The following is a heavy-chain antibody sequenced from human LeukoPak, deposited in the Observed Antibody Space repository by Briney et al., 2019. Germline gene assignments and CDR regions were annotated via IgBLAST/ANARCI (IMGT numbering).Heavy chain of an antibody. J-gene: IGHJ4*02. D-gene: IGHD3-10*01. CDR1: GYTFTGYY. CDR3: AMATYGSGSSLDY. CDR2: INPNSGGT. V-gene: IGHV1-2*02. Sequence: ASVKVSCKASGYTFTGYYMHWVRQAPGQGLEWMGWINPNSGGTNYAQKFQGRVTMTRDTSISTAYMELSRLRSDDTAVYYCAMATYGSGSSLDYWGQGTLVTVSS.